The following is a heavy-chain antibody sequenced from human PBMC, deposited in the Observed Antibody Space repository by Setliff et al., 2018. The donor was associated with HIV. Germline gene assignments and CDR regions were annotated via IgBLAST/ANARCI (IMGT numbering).Heavy chain of an antibody. D-gene: IGHD6-19*01. V-gene: IGHV3-21*01. CDR2: ISSSSSYI. Sequence: GALRLSCAASGFTFSSYSMNWVRQAPGKGLEWVSSISSSSSYIYYADSVKGRFTISRDNAKNSLYLQMNSLRAEDTAVYYCARVIAVGEYYFDYWGQGTLVTVSS. CDR1: GFTFSSYS. CDR3: ARVIAVGEYYFDY. J-gene: IGHJ4*02.